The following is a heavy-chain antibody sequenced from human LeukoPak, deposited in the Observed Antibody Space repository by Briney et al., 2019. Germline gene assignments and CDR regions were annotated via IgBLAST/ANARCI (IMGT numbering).Heavy chain of an antibody. Sequence: ASVKVSCKASGYTFTGYYMHWVRLAPGQGLEWMGRINPNSGGTNYAQKFQGRVTMTRDTSISTAYMELSRLRSDDTAVYYCARGDILTGYYSVYYYYMDVSGKGTTVTVSS. J-gene: IGHJ6*03. V-gene: IGHV1-2*06. CDR2: INPNSGGT. CDR1: GYTFTGYY. CDR3: ARGDILTGYYSVYYYYMDV. D-gene: IGHD3-9*01.